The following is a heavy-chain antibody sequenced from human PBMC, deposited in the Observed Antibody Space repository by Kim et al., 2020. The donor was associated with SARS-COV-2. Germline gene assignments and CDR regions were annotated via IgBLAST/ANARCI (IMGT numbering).Heavy chain of an antibody. CDR3: GRDQRLLCFGSAAVGDEYF. CDR1: GYTFTSYY. CDR2: INPSGGST. V-gene: IGHV1-46*01. Sequence: ASVKVSCKASGYTFTSYYMHWVRQAPGQGLEWMGVINPSGGSTNYAQKFQGRVTMTKDTSTRTVYMELSSLRSEDTAVYYCGRDQRLLCFGSAAVGDEYF. J-gene: IGHJ1*01. D-gene: IGHD3-10*01.